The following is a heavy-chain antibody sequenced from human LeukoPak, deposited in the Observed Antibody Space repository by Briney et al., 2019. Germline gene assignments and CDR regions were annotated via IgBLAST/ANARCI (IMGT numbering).Heavy chain of an antibody. CDR3: ASYPRYSSSPPFDY. CDR2: INPNTGGT. D-gene: IGHD6-19*01. CDR1: GYTFTGYY. V-gene: IGHV1-2*02. Sequence: ASVKVSCKASGYTFTGYYMHWVRQAPRQGLEWMGWINPNTGGTNYAQKFQGRVTMTRDTTISTAYMELSRLTSDDTAVYYCASYPRYSSSPPFDYWGQGTLVTVSS. J-gene: IGHJ4*02.